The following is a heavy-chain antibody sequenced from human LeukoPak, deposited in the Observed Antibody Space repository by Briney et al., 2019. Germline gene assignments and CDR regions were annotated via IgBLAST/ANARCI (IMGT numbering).Heavy chain of an antibody. CDR1: GGSISSSSYY. D-gene: IGHD2-21*02. Sequence: SETLSLTCTVSGGSISSSSYYWGWIRQPPGKGLEWIGSIYYSGSTYYNPSLKSRVTISVDTPKNQFSLKLSSVTAADTAVYYCARQKLTPWGDVDWYFDLWGRGTLVTVSS. J-gene: IGHJ2*01. V-gene: IGHV4-39*01. CDR3: ARQKLTPWGDVDWYFDL. CDR2: IYYSGST.